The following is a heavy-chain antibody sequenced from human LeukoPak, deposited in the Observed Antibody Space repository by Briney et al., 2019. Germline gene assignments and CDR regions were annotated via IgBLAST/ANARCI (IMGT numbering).Heavy chain of an antibody. CDR2: IYHSGST. CDR1: GYSLSSGYY. V-gene: IGHV4-38-2*02. Sequence: SETLSLTCTVSGYSLSSGYYWGWIRQPPGKGLEWIGSIYHSGSTYYNPSLKSRVTISVDTSKNQFSLKLSSVTAADTAVYYRARDDLRSGAFDIWGQGTMVTVSS. D-gene: IGHD3-10*01. CDR3: ARDDLRSGAFDI. J-gene: IGHJ3*02.